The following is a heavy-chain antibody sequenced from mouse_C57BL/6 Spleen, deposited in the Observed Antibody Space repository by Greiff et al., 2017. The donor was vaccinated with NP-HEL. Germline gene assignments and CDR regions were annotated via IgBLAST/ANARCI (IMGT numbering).Heavy chain of an antibody. V-gene: IGHV5-17*01. CDR3: ARLDYGSSYGYFDV. J-gene: IGHJ1*03. Sequence: EVQLVESGGGLVKPGGSLKLSCAASGFTFSDYGMHWVRQAPEKGLEWVAYISSGSSTIYYADAVKGRFTISRDNAKNTLFLQMTSLRSEDTAMYYCARLDYGSSYGYFDVWGTGTTVTVSS. D-gene: IGHD1-1*01. CDR1: GFTFSDYG. CDR2: ISSGSSTI.